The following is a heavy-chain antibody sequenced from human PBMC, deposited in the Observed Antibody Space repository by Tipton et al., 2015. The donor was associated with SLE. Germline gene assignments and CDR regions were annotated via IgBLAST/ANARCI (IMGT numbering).Heavy chain of an antibody. J-gene: IGHJ2*01. V-gene: IGHV3-30*02. CDR2: IRYDGSNK. CDR1: GFTFSTYW. Sequence: AVSGFTFSTYWMSWVRQAPGKGLERVAFIRYDGSNKYYADPVKGRFTISRDNSKNTLYLQMNSLRAEDTAVYYCAKVADGDSYWYFDLWGRGTLVTVSS. D-gene: IGHD4-17*01. CDR3: AKVADGDSYWYFDL.